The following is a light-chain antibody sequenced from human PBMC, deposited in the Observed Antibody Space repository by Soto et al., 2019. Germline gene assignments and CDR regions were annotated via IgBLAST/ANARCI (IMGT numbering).Light chain of an antibody. CDR2: RSS. CDR3: QQYNSFSGLT. J-gene: IGKJ4*01. Sequence: DIQMTQSPSTLSASVGDRVTITCRASQTISTWLAWYQQKPGKAPKLLIYRSSSLESGVPSRFSGSASVTEFTLTISSLQPDDFATYYCQQYNSFSGLTFGGGTRVEIK. CDR1: QTISTW. V-gene: IGKV1-5*03.